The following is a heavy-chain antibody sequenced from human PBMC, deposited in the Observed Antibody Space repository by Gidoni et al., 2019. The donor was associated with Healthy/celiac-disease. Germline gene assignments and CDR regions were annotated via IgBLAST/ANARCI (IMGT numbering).Heavy chain of an antibody. V-gene: IGHV4-4*02. Sequence: QVQLQESGPGLVKPSVTLSLTCAVSGGSISSSNWSSWVRQPPGKGLEWIGEIKHIGSTNYNPSLKSRVTISVDKSKNQFSLKLSSVTAADTAVYYCAREILDKRDGYNFYYVDYWGQGTLVTVSS. D-gene: IGHD5-12*01. CDR1: GGSISSSNW. CDR3: AREILDKRDGYNFYYVDY. CDR2: IKHIGST. J-gene: IGHJ4*02.